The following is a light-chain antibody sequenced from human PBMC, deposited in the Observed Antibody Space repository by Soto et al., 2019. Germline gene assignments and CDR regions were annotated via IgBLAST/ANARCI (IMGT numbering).Light chain of an antibody. Sequence: QSVLTQPPSASGTPGQRVTISCSGSSSNIGSNTVNWYQQLPGTAPKLLIYGNNERPSGVPDRFSGSKPGTSGSLAISGLQSEDEADYYCASWDDTLNVAVFGGGTQLTVL. V-gene: IGLV1-44*01. CDR3: ASWDDTLNVAV. J-gene: IGLJ7*01. CDR2: GNN. CDR1: SSNIGSNT.